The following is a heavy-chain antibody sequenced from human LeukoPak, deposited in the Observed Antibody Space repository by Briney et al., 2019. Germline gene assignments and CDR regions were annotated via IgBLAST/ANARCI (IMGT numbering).Heavy chain of an antibody. J-gene: IGHJ4*02. V-gene: IGHV3-7*01. D-gene: IGHD2-21*02. CDR1: RFTFSNYW. CDR2: INQDGSKK. CDR3: AKWGPHCVGDYCPALDS. Sequence: GGSLRLSCVASRFTFSNYWMSWVRQAPGKGLEWVANINQDGSKKPYADSMKGRFTVSRDNAKESLYLQLNSLRADDTAVYYCAKWGPHCVGDYCPALDSWGQGTLVTVSS.